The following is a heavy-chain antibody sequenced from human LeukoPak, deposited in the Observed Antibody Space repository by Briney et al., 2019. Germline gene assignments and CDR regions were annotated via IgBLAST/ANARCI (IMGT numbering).Heavy chain of an antibody. V-gene: IGHV4-61*01. CDR3: ARDQATLGYYYYGMDV. Sequence: PSETLSLTCTVSGCSVSSGSYYWSWIRQPPGKGLEWIGYIYYSGSTNYNPSLKSRVTISVDTSKNQFSLKLSSVTAADTAVYYCARDQATLGYYYYGMDVWGQGTTVTVSS. J-gene: IGHJ6*02. CDR1: GCSVSSGSYY. CDR2: IYYSGST.